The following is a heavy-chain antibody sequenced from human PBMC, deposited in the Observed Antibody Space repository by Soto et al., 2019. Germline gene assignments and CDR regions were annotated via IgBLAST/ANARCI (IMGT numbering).Heavy chain of an antibody. CDR3: ARGRYGDY. CDR2: IRAHKGNT. V-gene: IGHV1-18*01. CDR1: GYAFTTYG. J-gene: IGHJ4*02. Sequence: QVHLVQSGAEVKKPGASVKVSCKGSGYAFTTYGITWVRQAPGQGLEWKGWIRAHKGNTNYAQKLKGRVTVTRDTSTSTAYMELRSLRSDDTAVYYCARGRYGDYWGQGALVTVSS. D-gene: IGHD1-1*01.